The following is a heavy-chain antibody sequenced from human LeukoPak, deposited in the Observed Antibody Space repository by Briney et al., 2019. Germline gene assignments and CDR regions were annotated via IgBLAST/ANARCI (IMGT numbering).Heavy chain of an antibody. CDR3: TRSTNLEAFDI. J-gene: IGHJ3*02. V-gene: IGHV4-61*01. CDR1: GSSVSSGTYY. Sequence: SETLSLTCTVSGSSVSSGTYYWSWIRQPPGKGLEWIGYIYYSGSTNYNPSLKSRVTISADTSKNQCSLKLNSVTTADTAVYYCTRSTNLEAFDIWGQGTMVTVSS. D-gene: IGHD2-8*01. CDR2: IYYSGST.